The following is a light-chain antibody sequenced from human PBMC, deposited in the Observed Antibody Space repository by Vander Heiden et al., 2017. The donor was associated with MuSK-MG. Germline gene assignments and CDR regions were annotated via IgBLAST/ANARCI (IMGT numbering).Light chain of an antibody. CDR1: QSIATY. V-gene: IGKV1-39*01. J-gene: IGKJ1*01. Sequence: DIQMTQSPSSLSASIGDRVTITCRASQSIATYLNWYQVKSGKAPKLLIYAASGSQSGVPSRFSGSGSVTEFTLTISSLLPGDFATYYFQQPDSTPWTFGQGTKVEI. CDR2: AAS. CDR3: QQPDSTPWT.